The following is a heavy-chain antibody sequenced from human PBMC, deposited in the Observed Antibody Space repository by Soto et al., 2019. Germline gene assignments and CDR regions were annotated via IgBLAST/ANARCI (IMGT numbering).Heavy chain of an antibody. J-gene: IGHJ5*02. CDR3: AYGGWGSYYTPAWFAP. CDR2: IDPSDSYT. CDR1: GYSFTSYW. Sequence: PGESLKISCKGSGYSFTSYWISWVRQMPGKGLEWMGRIDPSDSYTNYSPSFQGHVTISADKSISTAYLQWSSLKASDTAMYYCAYGGWGSYYTPAWFAPWGQGTLVTVSS. V-gene: IGHV5-10-1*01. D-gene: IGHD3-10*01.